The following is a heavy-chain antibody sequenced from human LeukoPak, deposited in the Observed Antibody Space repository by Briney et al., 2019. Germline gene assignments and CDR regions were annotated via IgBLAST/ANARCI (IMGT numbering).Heavy chain of an antibody. J-gene: IGHJ4*02. CDR3: ARVLYDSSGYYSALDY. D-gene: IGHD3-22*01. CDR2: IYYSGST. Sequence: PSETLSLTCTVSGGSISSYYWSWIRQPPGKGLEWIGYIYYSGSTNYNPSLKSRVTISVDTSKNQFSLKLSSVTAADTAVYYCARVLYDSSGYYSALDYWGQGTLVTVSS. V-gene: IGHV4-59*12. CDR1: GGSISSYY.